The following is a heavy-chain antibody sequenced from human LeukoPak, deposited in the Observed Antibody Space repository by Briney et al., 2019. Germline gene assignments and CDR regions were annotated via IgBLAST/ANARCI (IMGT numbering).Heavy chain of an antibody. Sequence: GGSLRLSCAASGFTLNTNYMNWVRQVPGKGLEWVSVIYSGGSTYYADSVKGRFTISRDNSKNTLYLQMNSLRAEDTAVYYCARDQGRYSSSWYLDYWGQGTLVTVSS. V-gene: IGHV3-53*01. CDR2: IYSGGST. J-gene: IGHJ4*02. CDR1: GFTLNTNY. CDR3: ARDQGRYSSSWYLDY. D-gene: IGHD6-13*01.